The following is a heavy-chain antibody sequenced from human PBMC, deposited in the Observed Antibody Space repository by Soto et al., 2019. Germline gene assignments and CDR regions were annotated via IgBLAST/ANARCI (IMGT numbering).Heavy chain of an antibody. D-gene: IGHD1-26*01. V-gene: IGHV1-3*01. CDR2: INAGNGNT. J-gene: IGHJ4*02. CDR3: ARDHEYSGSYCLDY. CDR1: GYTFTSYA. Sequence: ASVKVSCKASGYTFTSYAMHWVRQAPGQRLEWMGWINAGNGNTKYSQKFQGRVTITRDTSASTAYMELSSLRSEDTAVYYCARDHEYSGSYCLDYWGQGTLVTVPQ.